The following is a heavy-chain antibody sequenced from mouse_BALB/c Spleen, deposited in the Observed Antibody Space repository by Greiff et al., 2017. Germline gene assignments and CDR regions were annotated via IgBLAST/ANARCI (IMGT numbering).Heavy chain of an antibody. D-gene: IGHD2-4*01. V-gene: IGHV3-2*02. CDR3: ASFYYDYGGAMDY. Sequence: EVQLQESGPGLVKPSQSLSLTCTVTGYTITSDYAWNWIRQFPGNKLEWMGYISYSGSTSYNPSLKSRISITRDTSKNQFFLQLNSVTTEDTATYYCASFYYDYGGAMDYWGQGTSVTVSS. CDR2: ISYSGST. J-gene: IGHJ4*01. CDR1: GYTITSDYA.